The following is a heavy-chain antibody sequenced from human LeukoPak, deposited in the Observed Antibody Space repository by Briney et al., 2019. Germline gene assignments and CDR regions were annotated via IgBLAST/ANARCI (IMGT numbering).Heavy chain of an antibody. V-gene: IGHV4-59*01. CDR3: VRVSYSGYKKHAFDI. Sequence: SETLSLTCTVSGGSISSYYWSWIRQPPGKGLEWIGYIYYSGSTNYNPSLKSRVTISVDTSKNQFSLKLSSVTAADTAVYYCVRVSYSGYKKHAFDIWGQGTMVTVSS. CDR1: GGSISSYY. CDR2: IYYSGST. D-gene: IGHD5-12*01. J-gene: IGHJ3*02.